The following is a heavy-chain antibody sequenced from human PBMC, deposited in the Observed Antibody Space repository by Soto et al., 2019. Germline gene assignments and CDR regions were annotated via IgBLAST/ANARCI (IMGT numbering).Heavy chain of an antibody. D-gene: IGHD6-19*01. CDR1: GGSFSGYY. Sequence: PSETLSLTCAVYGGSFSGYYWNWIRQPPGKGLEWIGEINHSGSTNYNPTLKNRFTISVDTSKNRFSLKLNSVTAADMAVYYCARGRQSSGWYNWFDPWGLGTLVT. CDR3: ARGRQSSGWYNWFDP. V-gene: IGHV4-34*01. CDR2: INHSGST. J-gene: IGHJ5*02.